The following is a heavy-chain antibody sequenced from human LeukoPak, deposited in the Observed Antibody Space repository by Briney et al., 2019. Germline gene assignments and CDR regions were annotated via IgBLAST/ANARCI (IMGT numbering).Heavy chain of an antibody. CDR1: GYTFPTYG. D-gene: IGHD5-12*01. J-gene: IGHJ6*02. Sequence: ASVKVSCKASGYTFPTYGITWVRQAPGQGLEWMGWISAHNGDTNYAQNLQGRVTMTTDTSTRTAYMELRSLTSDDTAVYYCASSGGIVAMVGGYCYGMDVWGQGTTVTVSS. CDR2: ISAHNGDT. CDR3: ASSGGIVAMVGGYCYGMDV. V-gene: IGHV1-18*01.